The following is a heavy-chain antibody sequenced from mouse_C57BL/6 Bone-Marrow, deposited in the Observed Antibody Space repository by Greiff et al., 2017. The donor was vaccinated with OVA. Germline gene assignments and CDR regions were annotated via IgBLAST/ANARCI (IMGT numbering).Heavy chain of an antibody. CDR1: GFSINSDCY. CDR3: ALYGYDVGYFDY. D-gene: IGHD2-2*01. CDR2: TFYSGIT. V-gene: IGHV3-3*01. J-gene: IGHJ2*01. Sequence: EVQGVESGPSLVRPSQTLSLTCTVTGFSINSDCYWIWIRQFPGNKLEYIGYTFYSGITYYNPSLESRTYITRDTSKNQFSLKLSSVTTEDTATYYCALYGYDVGYFDYWGQGTTLTVSS.